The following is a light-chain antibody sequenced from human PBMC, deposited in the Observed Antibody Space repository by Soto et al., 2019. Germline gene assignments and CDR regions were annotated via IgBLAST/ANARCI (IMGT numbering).Light chain of an antibody. CDR2: DVS. CDR3: SSYSISNTPYV. CDR1: SSDVGGYNY. Sequence: QSVLTQTASVSGSPGQSITISCTGTSSDVGGYNYVSWYQQHPGKAPKVLIYDVSNRPSGVSNRFSGSKSGNTASLTISGLQAEDEADYYCSSYSISNTPYVFGSGPKLTVL. J-gene: IGLJ1*01. V-gene: IGLV2-14*03.